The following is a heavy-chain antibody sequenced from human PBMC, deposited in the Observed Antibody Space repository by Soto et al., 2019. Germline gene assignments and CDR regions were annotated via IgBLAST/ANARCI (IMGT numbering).Heavy chain of an antibody. V-gene: IGHV4-30-2*01. CDR3: ARVTGTPPGPADY. CDR2: IHHSGST. CDR1: GGSISNGGYS. J-gene: IGHJ4*02. D-gene: IGHD1-7*01. Sequence: QLQLQESGSGLVKPSQTLSLTCAVSGGSISNGGYSWSWIRQPPGKALEWIGYIHHSGSTYHNPSLQSRVSLSVDRSKNQFSLKVNSVTAADTAVYYCARVTGTPPGPADYWGQGTLVTVSS.